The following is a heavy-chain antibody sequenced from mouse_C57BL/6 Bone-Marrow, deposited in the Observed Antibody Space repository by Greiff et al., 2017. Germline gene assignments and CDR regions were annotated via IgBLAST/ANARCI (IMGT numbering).Heavy chain of an antibody. Sequence: VQLQQSGTVLARPGASVKMSCKTSGYTFTSYWMHWVKQRPGQGLEWIGAIYPGNSDTSYNQKFKGKAKLTAVTSASTAYMELSSLTNEDSAVYYCTRWEGGYGSRSWFAYWGQGTLVTVSA. V-gene: IGHV1-5*01. J-gene: IGHJ3*01. CDR3: TRWEGGYGSRSWFAY. CDR1: GYTFTSYW. D-gene: IGHD1-1*01. CDR2: IYPGNSDT.